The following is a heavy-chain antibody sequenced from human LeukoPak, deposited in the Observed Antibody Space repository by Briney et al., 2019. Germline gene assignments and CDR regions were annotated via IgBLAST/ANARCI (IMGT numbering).Heavy chain of an antibody. J-gene: IGHJ6*03. Sequence: GGSLRLSCAASGFTVSSNYMSWVRQAPGKGLEWISVIYSGGTTYYADSVQGRFTISRDNSKNTVYLQMSSLRAEDTAVYYCARATFWSGYQRDSWYMDVWGKGTPVTVSS. CDR2: IYSGGTT. V-gene: IGHV3-53*05. CDR3: ARATFWSGYQRDSWYMDV. D-gene: IGHD3-3*01. CDR1: GFTVSSNY.